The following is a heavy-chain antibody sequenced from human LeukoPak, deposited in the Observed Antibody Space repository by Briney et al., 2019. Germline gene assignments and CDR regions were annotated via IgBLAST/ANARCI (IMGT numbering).Heavy chain of an antibody. J-gene: IGHJ6*03. V-gene: IGHV3-23*01. Sequence: GGSLRLSCAASGFTFSSYAMSWVRQAPGKGLEWVSAISGSGGSTYYADSVKGRFTISRDNSKNTLYLQMNSLRAEDTAVYYCAKGYYDSSGYLNTHYYYYMDVWGKGTTVTVSS. D-gene: IGHD3-22*01. CDR2: ISGSGGST. CDR3: AKGYYDSSGYLNTHYYYYMDV. CDR1: GFTFSSYA.